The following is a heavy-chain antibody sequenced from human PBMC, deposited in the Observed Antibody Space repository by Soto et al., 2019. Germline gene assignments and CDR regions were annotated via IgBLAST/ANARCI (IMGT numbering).Heavy chain of an antibody. V-gene: IGHV4-31*03. CDR2: IYYSGRS. D-gene: IGHD3-3*01. J-gene: IGHJ1*01. CDR1: GGSISSGGYY. Sequence: QVQLQEPGPGLVKPSQTLSLTCTVSGGSISSGGYYWSWIRQHPGKGLEWIGYIYYSGRSYNNPSLKSRVTISVDTSKNQFSLKLSSVTAADTAVYYCAGSGWGVFQHWGQGTLVTVSS. CDR3: AGSGWGVFQH.